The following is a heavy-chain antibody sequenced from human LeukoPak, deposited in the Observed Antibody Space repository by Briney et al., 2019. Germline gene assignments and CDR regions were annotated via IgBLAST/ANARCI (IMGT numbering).Heavy chain of an antibody. J-gene: IGHJ4*02. CDR2: ISGSGTTI. CDR1: GFTFSRYE. Sequence: GGSLRLSCAASGFTFSRYEMNWVCQAPGKGLEWVSYISGSGTTIYYADSVKGRFTMSRDNAKNSVYLQMGSLRAEDTAVYFCARDPSYGSGSYWGQGTLVTVSS. CDR3: ARDPSYGSGSY. D-gene: IGHD6-19*01. V-gene: IGHV3-48*03.